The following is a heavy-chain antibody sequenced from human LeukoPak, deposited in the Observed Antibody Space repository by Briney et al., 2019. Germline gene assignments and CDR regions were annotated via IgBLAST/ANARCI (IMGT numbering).Heavy chain of an antibody. V-gene: IGHV4-4*07. J-gene: IGHJ4*02. Sequence: SETLSLTCTVSGGSISSYYWSWIRQPAGKGLEWIGRIYTSGSTNYNPSLKSRVTMSVDTSKNQFSLKLSSVTAADTATYYCARGSFTDILTYYFDYWGRGTLVTVSS. CDR3: ARGSFTDILTYYFDY. CDR2: IYTSGST. CDR1: GGSISSYY. D-gene: IGHD3-9*01.